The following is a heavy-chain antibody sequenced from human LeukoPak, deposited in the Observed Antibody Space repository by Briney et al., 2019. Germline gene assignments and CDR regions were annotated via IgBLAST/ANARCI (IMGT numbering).Heavy chain of an antibody. D-gene: IGHD1/OR15-1a*01. CDR2: SRNKASSYTT. CDR3: GRIAINENNGMDV. J-gene: IGHJ6*02. Sequence: GGSLRLSCAASGFKFSDHYIDWVRQAPGKGLEWVGRSRNKASSYTTEYAASVEGRFTISRDVSESSLYLQMNSLRTEDTAVYYCGRIAINENNGMDVWGQGATVTVSS. CDR1: GFKFSDHY. V-gene: IGHV3-72*01.